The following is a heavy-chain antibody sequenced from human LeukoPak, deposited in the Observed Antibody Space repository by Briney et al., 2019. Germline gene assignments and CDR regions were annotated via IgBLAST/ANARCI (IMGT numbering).Heavy chain of an antibody. Sequence: GGSLRLSCEASGFTFSSYAVTWVRQAPGKGLEWGSGITGSGDTTFYAASVKGRFTISRDNSKNTLYLKMHSLRAEDTAVYYCVKDYSTIPAAANPLFDYWGQGALVTVSS. CDR3: VKDYSTIPAAANPLFDY. V-gene: IGHV3-23*01. CDR1: GFTFSSYA. D-gene: IGHD6-13*01. CDR2: ITGSGDTT. J-gene: IGHJ4*02.